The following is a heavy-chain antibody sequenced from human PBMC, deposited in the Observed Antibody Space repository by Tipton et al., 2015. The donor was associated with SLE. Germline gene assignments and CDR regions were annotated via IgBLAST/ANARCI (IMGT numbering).Heavy chain of an antibody. CDR1: GVSISTSRYY. D-gene: IGHD3-3*01. Sequence: LSLTCSVSGVSISTSRYYWGWIRQSPGQGLEWVASIGGGGDDTYYADSVKGRFTISRDNAKNTLYLQMNSLRGEDTAVYYCARDRDYDIWSNYYTGDALDIWGQGTMVTVSS. V-gene: IGHV3-11*06. CDR2: IGGGGDDT. J-gene: IGHJ3*02. CDR3: ARDRDYDIWSNYYTGDALDI.